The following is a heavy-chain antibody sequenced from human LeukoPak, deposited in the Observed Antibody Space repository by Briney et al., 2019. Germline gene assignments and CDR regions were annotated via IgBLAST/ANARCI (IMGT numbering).Heavy chain of an antibody. V-gene: IGHV3-30*02. J-gene: IGHJ4*02. Sequence: GGSLRLSCAASGFTFSSYGMHWVRQAPGKGLEWVAFIRYDGSNKYYADSVKGRFTISRDNSKNTLYLQMNSLRAEDTAVYYCARDRNGDGYRVEVFDYWGQGTLVTVSS. CDR1: GFTFSSYG. CDR3: ARDRNGDGYRVEVFDY. CDR2: IRYDGSNK. D-gene: IGHD5-24*01.